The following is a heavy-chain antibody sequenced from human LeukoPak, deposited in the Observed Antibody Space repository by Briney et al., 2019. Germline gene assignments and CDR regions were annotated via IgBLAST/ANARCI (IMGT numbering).Heavy chain of an antibody. V-gene: IGHV3-66*01. CDR1: GFTVSTNY. J-gene: IGHJ4*02. CDR3: AIHDYLAV. D-gene: IGHD4-11*01. Sequence: GSLRLSCAVSGFTVSTNYMSWVRQAPRKGLEWGSLIYTGGSTYYADSVKGRFTISRDNSKNTLYLQMNSLRAEDTAVYYCAIHDYLAVWGQGTLVTVSS. CDR2: IYTGGST.